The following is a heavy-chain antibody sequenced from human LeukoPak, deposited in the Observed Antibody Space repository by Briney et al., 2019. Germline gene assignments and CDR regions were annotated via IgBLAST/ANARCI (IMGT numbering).Heavy chain of an antibody. CDR3: AKVYGSGSTRRFDP. J-gene: IGHJ5*02. Sequence: GGSLRLSCAASGFTFSSYAMTWVRQAPGKGLEWVSIISGNGGGTYYTDSVKGRFTISGDNSKNTLYLQMNSLRAEDTAVYYCAKVYGSGSTRRFDPWGQGTLVTVSS. D-gene: IGHD3-10*01. V-gene: IGHV3-23*01. CDR1: GFTFSSYA. CDR2: ISGNGGGT.